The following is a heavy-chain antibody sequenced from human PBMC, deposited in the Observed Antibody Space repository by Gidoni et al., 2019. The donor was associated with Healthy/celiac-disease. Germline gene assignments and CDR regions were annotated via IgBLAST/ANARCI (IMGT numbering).Heavy chain of an antibody. V-gene: IGHV4-34*01. CDR2: INHSGST. J-gene: IGHJ6*02. Sequence: QVQLQQWGAGLLKPSATLSLICAVYGGSFSGYYWSWIRQPPGKGLEWIGEINHSGSTNYNPSLKSRVTISVDTSKNQFSLKLSSVTAADTAVYYCARGGYSYDGNYYYYYGMDVWGQGTTVTVSS. CDR1: GGSFSGYY. CDR3: ARGGYSYDGNYYYYYGMDV. D-gene: IGHD5-18*01.